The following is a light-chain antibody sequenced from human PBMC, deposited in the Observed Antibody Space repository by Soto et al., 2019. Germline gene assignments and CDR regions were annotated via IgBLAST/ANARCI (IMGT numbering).Light chain of an antibody. CDR2: SAS. Sequence: EIQLTQSPSFLSASVGDTVTITCRASQDIGTYLAWYQEQPGKPPRLLVYSASTSQSGLPSRFSGSGSGTDFILTISSLQPDDFTNYYCQQLNTYPWTFGQGTKVDIK. CDR3: QQLNTYPWT. J-gene: IGKJ1*01. V-gene: IGKV1-9*01. CDR1: QDIGTY.